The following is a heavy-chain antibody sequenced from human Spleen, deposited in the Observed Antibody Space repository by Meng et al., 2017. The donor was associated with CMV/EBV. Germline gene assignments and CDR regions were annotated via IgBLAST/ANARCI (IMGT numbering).Heavy chain of an antibody. CDR2: ISGSGGST. CDR3: AKDLLLAQLEGFPSRYYFDY. J-gene: IGHJ4*02. D-gene: IGHD1-1*01. V-gene: IGHV3-23*01. Sequence: GESLKISCAASGFSFNNYAMTWVRQAPGKGLEWVSSISGSGGSTYYADSVKGRFTISRDNSKNTLFVQMNSLRPEDAGVFYCAKDLLLAQLEGFPSRYYFDYWGQGALVTVSS. CDR1: GFSFNNYA.